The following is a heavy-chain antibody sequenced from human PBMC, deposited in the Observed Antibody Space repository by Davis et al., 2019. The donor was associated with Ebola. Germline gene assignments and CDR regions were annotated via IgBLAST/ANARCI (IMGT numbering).Heavy chain of an antibody. CDR1: GFTFSTFG. J-gene: IGHJ4*02. Sequence: PGGSLRLSCAASGFTFSTFGMNWVRQAPGKGLEWVSSISTSSTYIYYADSVKGRFTISRDNAKSSLYLQMNSLRAEDTAVYYCAKGLVRVFGYWGQGTLVTVSS. D-gene: IGHD6-19*01. CDR3: AKGLVRVFGY. CDR2: ISTSSTYI. V-gene: IGHV3-21*04.